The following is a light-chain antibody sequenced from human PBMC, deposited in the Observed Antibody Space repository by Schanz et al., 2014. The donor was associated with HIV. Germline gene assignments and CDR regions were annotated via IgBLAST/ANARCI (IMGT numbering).Light chain of an antibody. CDR3: QSYDSGLSGIL. J-gene: IGLJ2*01. V-gene: IGLV2-8*01. CDR2: EVN. Sequence: QSVLTQPPSASGSPGQSVTISCTGTSSDVGGYNYVSWYQQHPGKAPKLMIYEVNERPSGVPDRFVGSKSGNTASLTVSGLQAEDEADYYCQSYDSGLSGILFGGGTKLTVL. CDR1: SSDVGGYNY.